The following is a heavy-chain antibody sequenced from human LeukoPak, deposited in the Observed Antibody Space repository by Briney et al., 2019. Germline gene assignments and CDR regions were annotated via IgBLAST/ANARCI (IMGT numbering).Heavy chain of an antibody. CDR2: ISSSSSYI. J-gene: IGHJ6*04. D-gene: IGHD5-18*01. CDR3: ARAIDTATPVYYYYGMDV. CDR1: GFTFSSYS. Sequence: GGXLRLSCAASGFTFSSYSMNWVRQAPGKGLEWVSSISSSSSYIYYADSVKGRFTISRDNAKNSLYLQMNSLRAEDTAVYYCARAIDTATPVYYYYGMDVWGKGTTVTVSS. V-gene: IGHV3-21*01.